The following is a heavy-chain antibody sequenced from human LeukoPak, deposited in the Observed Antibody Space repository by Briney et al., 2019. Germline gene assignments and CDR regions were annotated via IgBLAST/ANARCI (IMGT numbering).Heavy chain of an antibody. CDR1: GFTVSTNY. J-gene: IGHJ3*02. CDR2: IYSGGST. Sequence: GGPLRLSCAASGFTVSTNYMTWVRQAPGKGLEWVSVIYSGGSTYYADSVKGRFTISRDTSKNTLYLQMNSLRAEDTAVYYCATRDVFDIWGQGTMVTVSS. CDR3: ATRDVFDI. V-gene: IGHV3-53*01.